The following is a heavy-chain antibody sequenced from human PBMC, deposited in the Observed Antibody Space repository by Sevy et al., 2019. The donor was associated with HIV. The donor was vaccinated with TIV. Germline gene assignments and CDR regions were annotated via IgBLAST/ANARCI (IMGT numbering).Heavy chain of an antibody. D-gene: IGHD3-10*01. CDR2: IKPDGSQK. Sequence: GGSLRLSCAASGFTFSNYWMTWVRQAPGKGLEWVANIKPDGSQKYYVDSLKGRFTISRDNAKNSLYLQMGSLTDEDTAVYYCARDRRVEYGGSDYWGQGAWSPSPQ. J-gene: IGHJ4*02. CDR1: GFTFSNYW. V-gene: IGHV3-7*03. CDR3: ARDRRVEYGGSDY.